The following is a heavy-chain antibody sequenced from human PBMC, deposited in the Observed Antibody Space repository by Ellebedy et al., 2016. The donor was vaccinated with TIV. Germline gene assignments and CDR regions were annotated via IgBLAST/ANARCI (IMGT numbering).Heavy chain of an antibody. CDR2: IYSGGST. V-gene: IGHV3-66*01. Sequence: GGSLRLSCAASGFTVSSYYMSWVRQAPGKGLEWVSVIYSGGSTYYADSVKGRFTISRDNSKNTLYLKMNSLRAEDTAVYYCARGLDYYGMDVWGQGTTVTVSS. CDR1: GFTVSSYY. J-gene: IGHJ6*02. D-gene: IGHD6-6*01. CDR3: ARGLDYYGMDV.